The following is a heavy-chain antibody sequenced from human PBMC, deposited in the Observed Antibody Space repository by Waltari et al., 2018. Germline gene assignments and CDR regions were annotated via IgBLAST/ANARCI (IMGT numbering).Heavy chain of an antibody. CDR2: TYSSGST. CDR3: ARGADYIDY. J-gene: IGHJ4*02. Sequence: QVQLQASGPGLVKPSETLSLTCTVPGGSINSYYWSWIRQPPGKGLEWIGYTYSSGSTNYSPSLRGRIIISVDTSKNQFSLKLSSVTAADTAVYYCARGADYIDYWGQGTLVTVSS. CDR1: GGSINSYY. D-gene: IGHD6-19*01. V-gene: IGHV4-59*01.